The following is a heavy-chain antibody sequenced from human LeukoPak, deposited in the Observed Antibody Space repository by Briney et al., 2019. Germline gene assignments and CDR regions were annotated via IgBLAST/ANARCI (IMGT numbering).Heavy chain of an antibody. J-gene: IGHJ3*02. CDR2: IDARSGIV. Sequence: PGGSLRLSCAPSGFTFTMFGMNWVRQAPGRGLEWVSYIDARSGIVYYADSVQGRFTISRDDAKNSVFLQMNSLRVDDTAVYYCARTYDFGRGPPGDAFDNWGQGTLVTVPS. CDR3: ARTYDFGRGPPGDAFDN. CDR1: GFTFTMFG. D-gene: IGHD3-3*01. V-gene: IGHV3-48*01.